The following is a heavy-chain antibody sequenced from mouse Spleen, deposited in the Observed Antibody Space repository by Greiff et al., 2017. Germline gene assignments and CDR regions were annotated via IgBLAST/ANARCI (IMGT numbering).Heavy chain of an antibody. J-gene: IGHJ4*01. V-gene: IGHV1-80*01. Sequence: QVQLQQSGAELVKPGASVKISCKASGYAFSSYWMNWVKQRPGKGLEWIGQIYPGDGDTNYNGKFKGKATLTADKSSSTAYMQLSSLTSEDSAVYFCARRVKIDYAMDYWGQGTSVTVSS. CDR3: ARRVKIDYAMDY. CDR2: IYPGDGDT. CDR1: GYAFSSYW.